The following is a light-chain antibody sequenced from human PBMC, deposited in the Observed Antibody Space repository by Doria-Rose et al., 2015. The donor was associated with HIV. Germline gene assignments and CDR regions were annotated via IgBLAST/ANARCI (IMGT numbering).Light chain of an antibody. CDR2: GNT. V-gene: IGLV1-40*01. CDR3: QSYDSRLSVYV. CDR1: SSNIGAGFD. J-gene: IGLJ1*01. Sequence: QTVVTQEPSVSGAPGQRVAISCTGSSSNIGAGFDVNWYQQSPGTAPKLLIHGNTNRPSAFPDRFSGSKSVTSASLSISGLRAEDEADYYCQSYDSRLSVYVFGTGTKVTVL.